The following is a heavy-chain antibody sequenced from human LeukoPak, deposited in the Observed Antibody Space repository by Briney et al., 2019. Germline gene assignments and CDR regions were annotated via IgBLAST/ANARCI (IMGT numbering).Heavy chain of an antibody. J-gene: IGHJ4*02. D-gene: IGHD3-22*01. V-gene: IGHV3-30*18. Sequence: GGSLRLSCAASGFTFSSYGMHWVRQAPGKGLEWVAVISYDGSNKYYADSVKGRFTISRDNSKNTLYLQMNSLRAEDTAVYYCAKEDSSGYYGSGYYFDYWGQGTLVTVSS. CDR3: AKEDSSGYYGSGYYFDY. CDR2: ISYDGSNK. CDR1: GFTFSSYG.